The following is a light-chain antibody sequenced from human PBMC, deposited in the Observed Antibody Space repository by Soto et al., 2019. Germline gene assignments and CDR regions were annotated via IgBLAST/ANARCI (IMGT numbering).Light chain of an antibody. CDR2: DAS. Sequence: ETLLTQSPSTLSVSHWERATLACRASQSVRSKLAWYQQKPGQAPRLLIYDASTRATDIPARFSGSGSGTDFTLTISRLEPEDFAVYYCQQFATSPLTFGGGTKVDIK. V-gene: IGKV3-20*01. CDR1: QSVRSK. CDR3: QQFATSPLT. J-gene: IGKJ4*01.